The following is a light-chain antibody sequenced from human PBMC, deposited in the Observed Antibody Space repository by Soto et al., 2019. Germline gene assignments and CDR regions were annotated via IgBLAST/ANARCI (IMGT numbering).Light chain of an antibody. CDR3: QSYDSSLRGSV. CDR1: SSNIGAGYD. Sequence: QSVVTQPPSVSGAPGQRVTISCTGSSSNIGAGYDVHWYQHLPGTAPKLLIYANSDRPSGVPDRFSGSRSGTSASLAVSGLQAEDEADYYCQSYDSSLRGSVFGTGTKSPS. V-gene: IGLV1-40*01. CDR2: ANS. J-gene: IGLJ1*01.